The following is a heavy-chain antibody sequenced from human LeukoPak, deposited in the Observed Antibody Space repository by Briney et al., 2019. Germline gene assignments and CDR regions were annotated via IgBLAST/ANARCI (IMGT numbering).Heavy chain of an antibody. Sequence: SEPLSLTCTVSGGSISSTSYYWGWIRQPPGKGLEWIWSVFYSGSTYYNPSLKSRLTISVDTSKNQFSLKLSSVTAADTAVYYCASVRDRSGYYYRGAFDIWGQGTTVIVSS. V-gene: IGHV4-39*01. D-gene: IGHD3-22*01. CDR1: GGSISSTSYY. CDR3: ASVRDRSGYYYRGAFDI. J-gene: IGHJ3*02. CDR2: VFYSGST.